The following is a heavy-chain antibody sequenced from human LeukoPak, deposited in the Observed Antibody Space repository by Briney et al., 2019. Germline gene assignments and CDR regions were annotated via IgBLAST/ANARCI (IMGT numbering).Heavy chain of an antibody. D-gene: IGHD6-19*01. CDR2: IHYSGIT. J-gene: IGHJ4*02. Sequence: SETLSLTCTASGGSISSYHWSWIRQPPGKGLEWLGYIHYSGITNYNPSLKSRVTISVDTSRTQFFLKLNSVTAADTAVYYCARLIAVTGTVDYFDSWGQGTLVTVSS. V-gene: IGHV4-59*08. CDR3: ARLIAVTGTVDYFDS. CDR1: GGSISSYH.